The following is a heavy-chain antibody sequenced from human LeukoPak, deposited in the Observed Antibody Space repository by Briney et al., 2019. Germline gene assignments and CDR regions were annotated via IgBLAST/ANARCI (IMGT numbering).Heavy chain of an antibody. D-gene: IGHD2-2*01. CDR3: AREQFSHTSNFFDN. J-gene: IGHJ4*02. V-gene: IGHV3-43*02. CDR2: ISGDAVSS. Sequence: GGSLRLSCAASGFMFDDYAMHWVRGVPGRGLGWVSLISGDAVSSFYADSVRGRFTVSRDNNNNSLSLQMHSLTSEDTAFYYCAREQFSHTSNFFDNWGQGILVTVSS. CDR1: GFMFDDYA.